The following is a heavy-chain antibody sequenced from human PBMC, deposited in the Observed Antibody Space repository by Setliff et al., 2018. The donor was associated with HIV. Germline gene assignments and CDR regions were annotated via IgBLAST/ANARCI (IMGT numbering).Heavy chain of an antibody. D-gene: IGHD7-27*01. V-gene: IGHV3-7*01. CDR2: IKSDGTEK. J-gene: IGHJ4*02. CDR3: VRHKDRWGAIDY. CDR1: GFSFNNYY. Sequence: GESLKISCIASGFSFNNYYMTWVRQAPGKGLEWVGNIKSDGTEKYYLDSVKGRFTISRDNAKNSLYLQMNSLRAEDTAVYYGVRHKDRWGAIDYWGQGTLVTVSS.